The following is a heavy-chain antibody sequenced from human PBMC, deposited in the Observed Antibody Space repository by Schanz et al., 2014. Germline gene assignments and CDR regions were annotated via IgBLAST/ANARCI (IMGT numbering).Heavy chain of an antibody. Sequence: PASGFTFSRHAMHWVRQAPGKGLEWVAVISNDGSDEHYADSVKGRFTISRDNSKNTLYLQMNSLRAEDTAVYYCARESPFGGDCFSHWGQGTLVTVSS. D-gene: IGHD2-21*01. J-gene: IGHJ4*02. V-gene: IGHV3-30*04. CDR3: ARESPFGGDCFSH. CDR1: GFTFSRHA. CDR2: ISNDGSDE.